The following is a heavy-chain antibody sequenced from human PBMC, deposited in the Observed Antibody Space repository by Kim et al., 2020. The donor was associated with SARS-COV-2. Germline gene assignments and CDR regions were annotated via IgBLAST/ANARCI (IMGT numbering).Heavy chain of an antibody. CDR2: MNPNSGNT. CDR1: GYTFTSYD. V-gene: IGHV1-8*01. Sequence: ASVKVSCKASGYTFTSYDINWVRQATGQGLAWMGWMNPNSGNTGYAQKFQGRVTMTRNTSISTAYMELSSLRSEDTAVYYCARGGDYCTNGVCYNPAGRYFDLWGRGTLVTVSS. D-gene: IGHD2-8*01. CDR3: ARGGDYCTNGVCYNPAGRYFDL. J-gene: IGHJ2*01.